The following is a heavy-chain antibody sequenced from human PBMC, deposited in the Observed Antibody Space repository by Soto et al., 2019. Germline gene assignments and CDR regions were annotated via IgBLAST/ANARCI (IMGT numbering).Heavy chain of an antibody. V-gene: IGHV3-53*04. CDR2: IYSGGST. CDR3: ARGRDCGGDCPNWFDP. Sequence: EVQLVEAGGGLVQPGGSLRLSCAASGFTVSSNYMSWVRQAPGKGLEWVSVIYSGGSTYYADSVKGRFTISRHNSKNTLYLQMNSLRAEDTAVYYCARGRDCGGDCPNWFDPWGQGTLVTVSS. D-gene: IGHD2-21*02. J-gene: IGHJ5*02. CDR1: GFTVSSNY.